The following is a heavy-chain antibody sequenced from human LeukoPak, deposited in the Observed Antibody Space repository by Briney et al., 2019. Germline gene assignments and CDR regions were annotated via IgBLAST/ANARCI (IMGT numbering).Heavy chain of an antibody. CDR1: GFTFSSYG. D-gene: IGHD3-10*01. J-gene: IGHJ3*02. Sequence: PGRSLRLSCAASGFTFSSYGMHWVRQAPGKGLEWVAVISYDGSNKYYADSVKGRFTISRDNAKNSLYLQMNSLRAEDTAVYYCARVGSQEYYGSGPMRDAFDIWGQGTMVTVSS. V-gene: IGHV3-30*03. CDR3: ARVGSQEYYGSGPMRDAFDI. CDR2: ISYDGSNK.